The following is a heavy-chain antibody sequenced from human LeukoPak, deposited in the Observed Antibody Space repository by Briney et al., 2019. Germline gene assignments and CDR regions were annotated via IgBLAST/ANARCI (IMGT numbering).Heavy chain of an antibody. D-gene: IGHD3-9*01. CDR1: GFTFDDYA. V-gene: IGHV3-43D*03. J-gene: IGHJ4*02. Sequence: GWSLRLSCAASGFTFDDYAMHWVRQAPGKGLEWVSLISWDGGSTYYADSVKGRFTTSRDNSKNSLYLQMNSLRAEDTALYYCAKGQPYYDILTGAFDFDYWGQGTLVTVSS. CDR2: ISWDGGST. CDR3: AKGQPYYDILTGAFDFDY.